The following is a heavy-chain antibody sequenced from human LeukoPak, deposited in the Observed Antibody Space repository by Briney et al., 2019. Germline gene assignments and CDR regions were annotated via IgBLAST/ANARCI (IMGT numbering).Heavy chain of an antibody. D-gene: IGHD2-21*01. Sequence: SETLSLTCTVSGGSIISYYWSWIRQPPGKGLEWIGYVYYSGSTTYNPSLRSRVTMSIDTSKNQFSLKLSSVTAADTAVYYCARDGEAGRMTSYGMDVWGQGTTVTVSS. CDR3: ARDGEAGRMTSYGMDV. CDR1: GGSIISYY. V-gene: IGHV4-59*12. CDR2: VYYSGST. J-gene: IGHJ6*02.